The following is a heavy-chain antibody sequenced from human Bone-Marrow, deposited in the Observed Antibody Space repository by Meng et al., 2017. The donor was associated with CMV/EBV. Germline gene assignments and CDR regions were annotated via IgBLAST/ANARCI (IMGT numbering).Heavy chain of an antibody. J-gene: IGHJ6*01. D-gene: IGHD2-2*01. Sequence: SETLSLTCTVSGGSISSSSYYWGWIRQPPGKGLEWIGSIYYSGSTYYNPSLKSRVTISVDTSKNQFSLKLSSVTAADTAVYYCARDRCSSTSCYGPYYGMDVWGQGPTVTGSS. V-gene: IGHV4-39*07. CDR1: GGSISSSSYY. CDR3: ARDRCSSTSCYGPYYGMDV. CDR2: IYYSGST.